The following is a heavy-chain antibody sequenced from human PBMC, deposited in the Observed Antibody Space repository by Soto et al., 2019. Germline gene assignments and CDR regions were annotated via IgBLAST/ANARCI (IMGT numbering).Heavy chain of an antibody. CDR1: GYTFTSYG. CDR3: ARDRGAYGMDV. J-gene: IGHJ6*02. Sequence: QVKLVQSGAEVKKPGASVKVSCKASGYTFTSYGISWVRQAPGQGLEWMGWISAYNGNTNYAQKLQGRVTMTTDTSPSTAYMELRRLRSDDTAVYYCARDRGAYGMDVWGQGTTVTVSS. V-gene: IGHV1-18*01. CDR2: ISAYNGNT.